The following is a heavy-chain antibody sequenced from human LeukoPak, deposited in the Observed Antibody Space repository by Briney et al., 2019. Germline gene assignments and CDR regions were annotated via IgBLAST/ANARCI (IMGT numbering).Heavy chain of an antibody. J-gene: IGHJ5*02. CDR1: GYTFTGYY. CDR3: ARESSGWQNWFDP. D-gene: IGHD6-19*01. V-gene: IGHV1-2*02. Sequence: ASVKVSCKASGYTFTGYYMHWVRQAPGQGLEWMGWINPNSGGTNYAQKFQGRVTMTRDTSISTAYMELSRLRSDDTAVYYCARESSGWQNWFDPSGQGTLVTVSS. CDR2: INPNSGGT.